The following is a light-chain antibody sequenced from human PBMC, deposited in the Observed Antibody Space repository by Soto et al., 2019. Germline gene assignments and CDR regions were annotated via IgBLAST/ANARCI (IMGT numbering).Light chain of an antibody. V-gene: IGLV2-14*01. J-gene: IGLJ2*01. CDR2: EVS. CDR3: SSYASSSTYVV. Sequence: QAVVTQPASVSGSPGQSITISCTGTSSDIGGYSYVSWYQQHPGKAPKLMIYEVSNRPSGVSNRFSGSKSGNTAYLTISGLQAEDEADYYCSSYASSSTYVVFGGGTKLTVL. CDR1: SSDIGGYSY.